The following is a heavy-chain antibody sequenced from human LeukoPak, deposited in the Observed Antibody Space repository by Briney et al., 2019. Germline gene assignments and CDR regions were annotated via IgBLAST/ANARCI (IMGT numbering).Heavy chain of an antibody. Sequence: SETLSLTCTVSGGSLSSSSYYWGWIRQPPGRGLEWIGNIYYSGNTFYNPSLESRVTISVDTSKNQFSLKLTSVTAADTAVYYCARDTHYYGMDVWGQGTTVTVSS. CDR1: GGSLSSSSYY. CDR3: ARDTHYYGMDV. J-gene: IGHJ6*02. V-gene: IGHV4-39*02. CDR2: IYYSGNT.